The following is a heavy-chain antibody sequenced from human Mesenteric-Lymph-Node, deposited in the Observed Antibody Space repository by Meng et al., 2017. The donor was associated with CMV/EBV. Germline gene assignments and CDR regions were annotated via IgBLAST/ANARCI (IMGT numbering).Heavy chain of an antibody. CDR1: GGSISSGGYY. J-gene: IGHJ3*02. CDR2: IYYSGST. V-gene: IGHV4-31*02. D-gene: IGHD6-19*01. CDR3: ARDYSSGWYMGAFDI. Sequence: GGSISSGGYYWSWIRQHPGKGLEWIGYIYYSGSTYYNPSLKSRVTISVDTSKNQFSLKLSSVTAADTAVYYCARDYSSGWYMGAFDIWGQGTMVTVS.